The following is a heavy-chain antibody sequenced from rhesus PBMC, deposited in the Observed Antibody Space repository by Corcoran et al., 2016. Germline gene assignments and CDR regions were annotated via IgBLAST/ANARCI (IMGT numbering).Heavy chain of an antibody. CDR3: AKDHEGDVDPGFDF. Sequence: EVQLVETGGGLVQPGGSLKLSCAASGFTFSSYGMSWVRQAPGKGIEGVSAINSGGGSTYYADSVKGRFNISRDNSKNTLSLQMNSLRAEDTAVYYCAKDHEGDVDPGFDFWGQGLRVTF. D-gene: IGHD5-42*01. CDR2: INSGGGST. V-gene: IGHV3S5*01. J-gene: IGHJ3*01. CDR1: GFTFSSYG.